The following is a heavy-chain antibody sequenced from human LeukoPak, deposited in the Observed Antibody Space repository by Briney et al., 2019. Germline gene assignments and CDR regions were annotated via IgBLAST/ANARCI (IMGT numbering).Heavy chain of an antibody. CDR3: ARDNDSSGYYFTENIDY. CDR1: GYTFTSYG. V-gene: IGHV1-18*01. J-gene: IGHJ4*02. D-gene: IGHD3-22*01. Sequence: ASVKVSCKASGYTFTSYGISWVRQAPGQGLEWMGWISAYNGNTNYAQKLQDRVTMTTDTSTSTAYMELRSLRSDDTAVYYCARDNDSSGYYFTENIDYWGQGTLVTVSS. CDR2: ISAYNGNT.